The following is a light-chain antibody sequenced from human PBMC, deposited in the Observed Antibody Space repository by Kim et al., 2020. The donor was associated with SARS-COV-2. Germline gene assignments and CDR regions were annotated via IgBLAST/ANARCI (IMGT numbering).Light chain of an antibody. CDR2: AAS. V-gene: IGKV3-20*01. CDR3: QQYGGSLPT. CDR1: QSVSGSY. Sequence: EIVLTQSPGTLSLSPGERATLSCRASQSVSGSYLAWYQQKPGQAPRLLIYAASTRATGIPDRFSGTGSGTDFTLTISRLEPEDFAVYYCQQYGGSLPTFGGGTKVDIK. J-gene: IGKJ4*01.